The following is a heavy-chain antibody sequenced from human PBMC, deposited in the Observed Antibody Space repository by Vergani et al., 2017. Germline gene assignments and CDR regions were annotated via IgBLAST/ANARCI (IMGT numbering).Heavy chain of an antibody. Sequence: EVQLVESGGGVVQPGRSLRLSCAASGFTFSSYGMNWVRQAPGKGLEWVSYISSSGSTIYYADSVKGRFTISRDNAKNSLYLQMNSLRAEDTAVYYCARGSSSWYFTLFDYWGQGTLVTVSS. V-gene: IGHV3-48*04. J-gene: IGHJ4*02. CDR2: ISSSGSTI. CDR1: GFTFSSYG. CDR3: ARGSSSWYFTLFDY. D-gene: IGHD6-13*01.